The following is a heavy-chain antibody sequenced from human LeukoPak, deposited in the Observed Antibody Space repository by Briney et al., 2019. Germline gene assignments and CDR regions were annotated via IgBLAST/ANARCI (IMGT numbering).Heavy chain of an antibody. D-gene: IGHD6-13*01. CDR2: INHSGST. J-gene: IGHJ6*03. CDR3: ARLPGYSSKKTHYYYYMDV. Sequence: SETLSLTCAVYGGSFSGYYWSWIRQPPGKGLEWIGEINHSGSTNYNPSLKSRVTISVDTSKNQFSLKLSSVTAADTAVYYCARLPGYSSKKTHYYYYMDVWGKGTTVTVSS. CDR1: GGSFSGYY. V-gene: IGHV4-34*01.